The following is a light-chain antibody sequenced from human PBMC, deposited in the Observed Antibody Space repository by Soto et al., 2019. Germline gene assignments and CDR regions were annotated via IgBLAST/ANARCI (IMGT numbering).Light chain of an antibody. CDR2: EVS. J-gene: IGLJ1*01. CDR3: SSYAGSTV. Sequence: LTPAPSPSRAPGQAVTISRTGTSSDVGGYNYVSWYQQHPGKAPKLMIYEVSKRPSGVPDRFSGSKSGNTASLTVSGLQAEDEADYYCSSYAGSTVFGTGTKVTVL. CDR1: SSDVGGYNY. V-gene: IGLV2-8*01.